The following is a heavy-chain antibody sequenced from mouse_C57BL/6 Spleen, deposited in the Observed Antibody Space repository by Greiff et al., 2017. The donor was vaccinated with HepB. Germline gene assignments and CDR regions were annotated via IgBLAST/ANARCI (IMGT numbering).Heavy chain of an antibody. CDR2: IDPSDSYT. CDR3: ARTLYDSNLGFDY. D-gene: IGHD2-5*01. Sequence: QVQLQQPGAELVKPGASVKLSCKASGYTFTSYWMQWVKQRPGQGLEWIGAIDPSDSYTNYNQKFKGKATLTVDTSSSTAYMQISSLTSEDSAVDYCARTLYDSNLGFDYWGQGTTLTVSS. CDR1: GYTFTSYW. V-gene: IGHV1-50*01. J-gene: IGHJ2*01.